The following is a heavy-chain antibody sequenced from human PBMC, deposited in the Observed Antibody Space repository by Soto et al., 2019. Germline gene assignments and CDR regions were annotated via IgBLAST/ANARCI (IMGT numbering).Heavy chain of an antibody. D-gene: IGHD1-20*01. CDR1: GFTFGDYA. J-gene: IGHJ5*02. Sequence: QFLESGGDLVQPGGSLRVHCVASGFTFGDYAMSWVRQAPGKGLEWVSSVGGGGSDTYYAASVKGRFTISRDNSKSTLYLEMNHLRVEDTAVYYCAKDAVPYNGKWDWFDTWGQGTLVIVSS. CDR2: VGGGGSDT. V-gene: IGHV3-23*01. CDR3: AKDAVPYNGKWDWFDT.